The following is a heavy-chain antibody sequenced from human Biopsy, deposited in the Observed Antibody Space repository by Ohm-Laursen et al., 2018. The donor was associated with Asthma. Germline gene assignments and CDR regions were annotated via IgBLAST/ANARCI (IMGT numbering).Heavy chain of an antibody. CDR3: AREGVAGTHIED. V-gene: IGHV3-30-3*01. CDR1: RFTYE. D-gene: IGHD6-19*01. J-gene: IGHJ4*02. Sequence: SLRLSCAASRFTYEMHWVRQAPGKGLEWVTVISYDGSSIYYADPVKGRFTISRDNSKNTLSLQMNSLTAEDTAVYYCAREGVAGTHIEDWGQGTLVTVSS. CDR2: ISYDGSSI.